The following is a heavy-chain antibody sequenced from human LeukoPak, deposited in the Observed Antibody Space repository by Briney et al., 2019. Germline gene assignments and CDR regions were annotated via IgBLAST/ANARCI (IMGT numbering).Heavy chain of an antibody. CDR2: ISAYNGNT. D-gene: IGHD6-19*01. J-gene: IGHJ3*02. V-gene: IGHV1-18*01. Sequence: ASVKVSCKASGYTFTSYGISWVRQAPGQGLEWMGWISAYNGNTNYAQKLQGRVTMTTDTSTSTAYMELRSLRSDDTAVYYCARDYSSGWYSSHRGAIDIWGQGTMVTVSS. CDR1: GYTFTSYG. CDR3: ARDYSSGWYSSHRGAIDI.